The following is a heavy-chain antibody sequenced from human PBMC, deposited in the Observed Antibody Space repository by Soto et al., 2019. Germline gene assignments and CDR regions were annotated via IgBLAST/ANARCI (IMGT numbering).Heavy chain of an antibody. J-gene: IGHJ6*02. CDR1: GGSFSGYY. D-gene: IGHD2-15*01. Sequence: LSLTCAVYGGSFSGYYWSWIRQPPGKGLEWIGEINHSGSTNYNPSLKSRVTISVDTSKNQFSLKLSSVTAADTAVYYCARVKVGGYCSGGSCYSENPYYYGMDVWGQGTTVTVSS. CDR3: ARVKVGGYCSGGSCYSENPYYYGMDV. CDR2: INHSGST. V-gene: IGHV4-34*01.